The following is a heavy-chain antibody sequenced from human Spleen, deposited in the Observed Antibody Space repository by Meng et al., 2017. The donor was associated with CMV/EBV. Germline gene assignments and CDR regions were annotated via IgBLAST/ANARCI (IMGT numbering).Heavy chain of an antibody. J-gene: IGHJ4*02. CDR3: ARVKESRDSGDFDN. Sequence: ASVKVSCKASGYTFTTYGISWVRQAPGQGLEWMGWINPNSGGTKYAQKFQDRVTMTRDTSISTAYMDLSRLTSDDTALYYCARVKESRDSGDFDNWGQGTLVTVSS. CDR2: INPNSGGT. D-gene: IGHD1-26*01. CDR1: GYTFTTYG. V-gene: IGHV1-2*02.